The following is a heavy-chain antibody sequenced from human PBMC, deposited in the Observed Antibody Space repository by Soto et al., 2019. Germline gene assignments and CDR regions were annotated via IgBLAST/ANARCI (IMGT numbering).Heavy chain of an antibody. V-gene: IGHV1-18*01. CDR1: GYTFTTYG. Sequence: QVQLVQSGAEVKKPGASVKVSCKTSGYTFTTYGISWVRQAPGQGLEWMGWISPYNGNTKYAQKLQGKVTLTADTSTIPAYMELRRLTSDDPGVYYCTGGWFGDFVYYFAYWGQGTLVTVSS. D-gene: IGHD3-10*01. J-gene: IGHJ4*01. CDR2: ISPYNGNT. CDR3: TGGWFGDFVYYFAY.